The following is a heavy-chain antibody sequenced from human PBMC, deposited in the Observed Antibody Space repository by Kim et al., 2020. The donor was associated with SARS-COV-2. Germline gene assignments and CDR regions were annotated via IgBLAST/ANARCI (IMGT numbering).Heavy chain of an antibody. CDR3: ARDYDSSGYSPNWFDP. V-gene: IGHV1-8*01. J-gene: IGHJ5*02. D-gene: IGHD3-22*01. CDR2: MNPNSGNT. Sequence: ASVKVSCKASGYTFTSYDINWVRQATGQGLEWMGWMNPNSGNTGYAQKFQGRVTMTRNTSISTAYMELSSLRSEDTAVYYCARDYDSSGYSPNWFDPWGQGTLVTVSS. CDR1: GYTFTSYD.